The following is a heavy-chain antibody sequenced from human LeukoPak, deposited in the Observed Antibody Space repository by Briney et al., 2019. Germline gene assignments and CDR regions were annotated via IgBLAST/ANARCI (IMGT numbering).Heavy chain of an antibody. Sequence: ASVTVSCKASGGTFSSYAISWVRQAPGQGLEWMGIINPSGGSTSYAQKFQGRVTMTRDMSTSTVYMELSSLRSEDTAVYYCARDGGSYYGLSFDYWGQGTLVTVSS. CDR1: GGTFSSYA. CDR2: INPSGGST. V-gene: IGHV1-46*01. J-gene: IGHJ4*02. CDR3: ARDGGSYYGLSFDY. D-gene: IGHD1-26*01.